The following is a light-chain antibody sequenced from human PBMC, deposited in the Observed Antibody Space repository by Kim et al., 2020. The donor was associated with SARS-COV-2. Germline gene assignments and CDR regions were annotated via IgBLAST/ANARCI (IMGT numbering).Light chain of an antibody. CDR2: DAS. J-gene: IGKJ4*01. CDR1: QSISTN. V-gene: IGKV1-39*01. CDR3: QQRNSTPLT. Sequence: ASVGDRVTSTCRASQSISTNLNWDQQKSGKAPKLLIYDASSLQGGVPSRFSGSGSGTDFTLTISRLQPEDSATYYCQQRNSTPLTFGGGTKVDIK.